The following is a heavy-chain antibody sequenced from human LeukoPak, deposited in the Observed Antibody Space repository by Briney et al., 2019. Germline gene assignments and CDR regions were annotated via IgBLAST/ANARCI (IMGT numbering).Heavy chain of an antibody. V-gene: IGHV4-39*01. J-gene: IGHJ5*02. CDR3: ASGTHSTEFDP. D-gene: IGHD3-10*01. Sequence: SETLSLTCTVSGGSISSSSYCWGWIRQPPGKGLEWIGSRYYSGSTYYNPSLKSRVTISVDTSKNQFSLKLSSVTAADTAEYYCASGTHSTEFDPWGQGTLVTVSS. CDR1: GGSISSSSYC. CDR2: RYYSGST.